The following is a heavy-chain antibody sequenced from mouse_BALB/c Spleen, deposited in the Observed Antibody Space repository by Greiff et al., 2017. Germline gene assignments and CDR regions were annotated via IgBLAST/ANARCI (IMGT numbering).Heavy chain of an antibody. CDR3: ARKGIYYDYDYAMDY. V-gene: IGHV3-8*02. D-gene: IGHD2-4*01. Sequence: EVHLVESGPSLVKPSQTLSLTCSVTGDSITSGYWNWIRKFPGNKLEYMGYISYSGSTYYNPSLKSRISITRDTSKNQYYLQLNSVTTEDTATYYCARKGIYYDYDYAMDYWGQGTSVTVSS. J-gene: IGHJ4*01. CDR1: GDSITSGY. CDR2: ISYSGST.